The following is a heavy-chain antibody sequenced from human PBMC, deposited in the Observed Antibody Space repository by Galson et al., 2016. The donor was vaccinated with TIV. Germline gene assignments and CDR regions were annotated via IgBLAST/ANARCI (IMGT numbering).Heavy chain of an antibody. CDR3: ARSWSVVAPNWVDP. D-gene: IGHD2-2*01. V-gene: IGHV1-8*02. Sequence: SVKVSCKASGYTFTSYDINWVRQATGQGPEWMGWMNPNSGNTGYVQKFQGRVTMTRNISASTVYMELSSLRSEDTAVYYCARSWSVVAPNWVDPWGQGTLVTVSS. J-gene: IGHJ5*02. CDR2: MNPNSGNT. CDR1: GYTFTSYD.